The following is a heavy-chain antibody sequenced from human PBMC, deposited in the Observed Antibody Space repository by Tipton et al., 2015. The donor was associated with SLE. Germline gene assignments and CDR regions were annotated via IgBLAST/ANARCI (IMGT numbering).Heavy chain of an antibody. J-gene: IGHJ4*02. D-gene: IGHD4-17*01. Sequence: TLSLTCTVSGGSISSGSYYWSWIRQPPGKGLEWIGYIYYSGSTNCNPSLKSRVTISVDTSKNQFSLKLSSVTAADTAVYYCARGTTVILFDYWGQGTLVTVSS. V-gene: IGHV4-61*01. CDR3: ARGTTVILFDY. CDR1: GGSISSGSYY. CDR2: IYYSGST.